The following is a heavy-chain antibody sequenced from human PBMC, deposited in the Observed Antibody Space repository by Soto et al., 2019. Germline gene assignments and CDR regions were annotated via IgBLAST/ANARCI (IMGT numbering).Heavy chain of an antibody. CDR2: IDTSGHST. Sequence: GSLRLSCEASGFVFTNFWMHWVRHVPGKGLVWVARIDTSGHSTNYAESVKGRFTISRDNAKNTVSLQMNSLRVEDTGVYYCAKDSWYFDLWSQGSKVTV. CDR3: AKDSWYFDL. J-gene: IGHJ4*02. D-gene: IGHD6-13*01. V-gene: IGHV3-74*01. CDR1: GFVFTNFW.